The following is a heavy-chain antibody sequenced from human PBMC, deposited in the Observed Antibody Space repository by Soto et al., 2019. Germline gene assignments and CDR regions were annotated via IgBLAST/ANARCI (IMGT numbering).Heavy chain of an antibody. CDR1: GFTFSSYA. CDR2: ISGSGGTT. CDR3: AKDAQGTRPDWFDP. D-gene: IGHD4-17*01. Sequence: GGSLRLSCAASGFTFSSYAMTWIRQAPGRGLEWVSSISGSGGTTYDADSVKGRFAISRDNSKNTLYLQMNSLRAEDTAVYYCAKDAQGTRPDWFDPWGQGTLVTVSS. V-gene: IGHV3-23*01. J-gene: IGHJ5*02.